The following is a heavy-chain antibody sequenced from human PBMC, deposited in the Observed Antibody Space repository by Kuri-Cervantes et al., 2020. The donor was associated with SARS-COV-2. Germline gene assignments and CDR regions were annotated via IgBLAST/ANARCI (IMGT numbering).Heavy chain of an antibody. J-gene: IGHJ5*02. D-gene: IGHD1-26*01. CDR3: ARDVRYSGSYQCTS. CDR1: GFTFSSCG. CDR2: IWYDGINK. Sequence: GGSLRLSCAASGFTFSSCGMHWVRQAPGKGLEWVALIWYDGINKYYADSVKGRFTISRDNSKNTLYLQMNSLRAEDTAVYYCARDVRYSGSYQCTSWGQGTVVTVSS. V-gene: IGHV3-33*01.